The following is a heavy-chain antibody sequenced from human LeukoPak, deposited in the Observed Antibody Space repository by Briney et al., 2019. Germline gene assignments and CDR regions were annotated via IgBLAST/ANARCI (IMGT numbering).Heavy chain of an antibody. CDR3: AKTSGSYGGFDY. V-gene: IGHV3-30*18. CDR2: ISYDGSNK. CDR1: GFTFSSYG. D-gene: IGHD1-26*01. J-gene: IGHJ4*02. Sequence: GGSLRLSCAASGFTFSSYGMHWVRQAPGKGREWVAVISYDGSNKYYADSVKGRFTISRDNSKNTLYLQMNSLRAEDTAVYYCAKTSGSYGGFDYWGQGTLVTVSS.